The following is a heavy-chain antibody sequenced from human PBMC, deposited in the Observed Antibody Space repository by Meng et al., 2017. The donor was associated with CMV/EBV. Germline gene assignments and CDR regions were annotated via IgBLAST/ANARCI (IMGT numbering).Heavy chain of an antibody. D-gene: IGHD4-23*01. Sequence: SVKVSCKASGGIFSSYAISWVRQAPGQGLEWMGGIIPIFGTANYAQKFQGRVTITTDESTSTAYTELSSLRSEDTAVYYCARRGYGGNPLRPPLDYYYYGMDVWGQGTTVTVSS. CDR3: ARRGYGGNPLRPPLDYYYYGMDV. V-gene: IGHV1-69*05. J-gene: IGHJ6*02. CDR2: IIPIFGTA. CDR1: GGIFSSYA.